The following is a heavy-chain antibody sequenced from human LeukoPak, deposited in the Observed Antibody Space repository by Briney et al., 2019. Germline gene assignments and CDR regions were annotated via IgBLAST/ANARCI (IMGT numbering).Heavy chain of an antibody. CDR2: IWYDGSNK. V-gene: IGHV3-33*01. CDR3: ARDGMAGSSPLYYMDV. J-gene: IGHJ6*03. Sequence: GWSLRLSCAASGFTFSSYGMHWVRQAPGKGLGWVAVIWYDGSNKYYADSVKGRFTISRDNSKNTLYLQMNSLRAEDTAVYYCARDGMAGSSPLYYMDVWGKGTTVTVSS. D-gene: IGHD6-6*01. CDR1: GFTFSSYG.